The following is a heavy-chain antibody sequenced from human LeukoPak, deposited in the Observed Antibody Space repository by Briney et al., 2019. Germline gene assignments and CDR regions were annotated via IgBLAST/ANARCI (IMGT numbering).Heavy chain of an antibody. Sequence: PSETLSLTCTVSGGSISSSSYYWGWIRQPPGKGLEWIGYIYYSGSTYYNPSLKSRVTISVDTSKNQFSLKLRSVTAADTAVYYCASSLRGLVGYFDSWGQGTLVTVSS. V-gene: IGHV4-39*07. J-gene: IGHJ4*02. D-gene: IGHD3-10*01. CDR2: IYYSGST. CDR3: ASSLRGLVGYFDS. CDR1: GGSISSSSYY.